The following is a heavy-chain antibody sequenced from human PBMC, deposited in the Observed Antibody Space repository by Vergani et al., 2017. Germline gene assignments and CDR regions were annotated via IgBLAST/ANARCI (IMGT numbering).Heavy chain of an antibody. D-gene: IGHD3-9*01. CDR3: ARVMYRDEASTGYRLEGMDI. CDR2: IYHSGST. J-gene: IGHJ6*02. V-gene: IGHV4-38-2*02. Sequence: QVQLQESGPGLVKPSETLSLTCTVSGYSISSGYYWGWIRQPPGKGLEWIGSIYHSGSTKYNPSLNSRVTMSVDTSKNQFSLKLRSVTAADTAVYFCARVMYRDEASTGYRLEGMDIWGQGTTVTISS. CDR1: GYSISSGYY.